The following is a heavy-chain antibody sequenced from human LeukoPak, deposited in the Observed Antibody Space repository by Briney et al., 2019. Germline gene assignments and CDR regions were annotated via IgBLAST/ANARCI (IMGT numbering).Heavy chain of an antibody. Sequence: GGSLRLSCAASGFTFSSYWMSWVRQAPGKGLEWVANIKQDGSEKYYVDSVKGRFTISRDNAKNSLYLQMNSLRAEDTAVYYCARVGLSLRGGSGAFDIWGQGTMVTVSS. CDR2: IKQDGSEK. CDR1: GFTFSSYW. J-gene: IGHJ3*02. D-gene: IGHD3-16*01. V-gene: IGHV3-7*04. CDR3: ARVGLSLRGGSGAFDI.